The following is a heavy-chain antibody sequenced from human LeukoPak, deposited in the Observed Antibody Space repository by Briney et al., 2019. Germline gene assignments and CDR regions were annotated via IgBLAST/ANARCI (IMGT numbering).Heavy chain of an antibody. J-gene: IGHJ4*02. CDR2: ISGSGGST. CDR3: AKAIRIQLWSYFDY. Sequence: GSLRLSCAASGFTFSSYSMNWVRQAPGKGLEWVSAISGSGGSTYYADSVKGRFTISRDNSKNTLYLQMNSLRAEDMAVYYCAKAIRIQLWSYFDYWGQGTLVTVSS. V-gene: IGHV3-23*01. CDR1: GFTFSSYS. D-gene: IGHD5-18*01.